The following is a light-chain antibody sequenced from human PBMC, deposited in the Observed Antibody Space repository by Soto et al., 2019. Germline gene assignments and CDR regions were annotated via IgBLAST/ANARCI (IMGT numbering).Light chain of an antibody. CDR1: SSDVGGYNF. Sequence: QSVLTQPASVSGSPGQSITISCTGTSSDVGGYNFVSWYQQQPGKAPKLMIYAVSDRSSGVSNRFSGSKSGNTASLTISGLQAEDEADYYCSSYTTSSTPVVFGGGTKLTVL. J-gene: IGLJ3*02. CDR3: SSYTTSSTPVV. V-gene: IGLV2-14*01. CDR2: AVS.